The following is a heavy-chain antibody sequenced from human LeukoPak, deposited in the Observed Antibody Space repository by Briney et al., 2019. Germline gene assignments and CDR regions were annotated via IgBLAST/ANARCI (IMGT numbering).Heavy chain of an antibody. CDR1: GGSISSSSYY. V-gene: IGHV4-39*01. CDR3: ATAPGDYYDSSGYYYDFLGMDY. CDR2: IYYSGST. Sequence: SETLSLTCTVSGGSISSSSYYWGWIRQPPGKGLEWIGSIYYSGSTYYNPSLKSRVTISVDTSKNQFSLKLSSVTAADMAVYYRATAPGDYYDSSGYYYDFLGMDYWGQGTLVTVSS. D-gene: IGHD3-22*01. J-gene: IGHJ4*02.